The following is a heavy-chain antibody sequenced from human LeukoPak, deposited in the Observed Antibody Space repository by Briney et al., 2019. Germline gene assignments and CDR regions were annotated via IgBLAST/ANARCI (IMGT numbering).Heavy chain of an antibody. Sequence: SETLSLTCTVSGGSISSYYWGWIRQPPGRGLEWIGYIFYNGSTNYNPSLKSRVTISVDTAKNHVSLSLSSVTAADTAVYYCARQSVDFWTDYAKNWFDPWGQGTLVTVSS. J-gene: IGHJ5*02. CDR2: IFYNGST. CDR1: GGSISSYY. D-gene: IGHD3/OR15-3a*01. CDR3: ARQSVDFWTDYAKNWFDP. V-gene: IGHV4-59*01.